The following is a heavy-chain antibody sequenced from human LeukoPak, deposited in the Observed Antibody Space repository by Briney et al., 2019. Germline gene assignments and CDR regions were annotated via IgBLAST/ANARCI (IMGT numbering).Heavy chain of an antibody. V-gene: IGHV4-59*01. CDR1: GGSISSYY. Sequence: EPLSLTCTVSGGSISSYYWWWPRKPPGEGLEWFRHIYYSESPNFNPPLKTRLPISVHTPKNQFPLKLSSVTAADTGVYYCARYRHEAREVDYYYGMDVWGQGTTVTVSS. J-gene: IGHJ6*02. CDR3: ARYRHEAREVDYYYGMDV. D-gene: IGHD1-26*01. CDR2: IYYSESP.